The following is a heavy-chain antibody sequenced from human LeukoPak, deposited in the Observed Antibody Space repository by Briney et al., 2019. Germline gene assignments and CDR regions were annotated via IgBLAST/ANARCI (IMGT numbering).Heavy chain of an antibody. D-gene: IGHD5-18*01. CDR1: GFTFRSYA. CDR2: NSSNGGST. Sequence: GCSLRLSCAPSGFTFRSYAMHWVRQAPGTPLEYVSANSSNGGSTYYANSVKGRFTISRDNSKNTLYLQMNSLRAEDTAVYYCAREIGYSADYWGQGTLVTVSS. J-gene: IGHJ4*02. CDR3: AREIGYSADY. V-gene: IGHV3-64*01.